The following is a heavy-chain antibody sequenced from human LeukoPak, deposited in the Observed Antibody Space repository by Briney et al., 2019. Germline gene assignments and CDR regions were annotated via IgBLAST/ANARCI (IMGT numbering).Heavy chain of an antibody. CDR3: TKKRTTSVTDWFDP. CDR1: GFTVSSNY. CDR2: ILGGTTT. Sequence: GGSLRLSCAASGFTVSSNYMTWVRQAPGKGLEWVSVILGGTTTYYADSVKGRFTISRDNSKNTLFLQMNSLRDEDTATYYCTKKRTTSVTDWFDPWGQGTLVTVSS. J-gene: IGHJ5*02. V-gene: IGHV3-53*01. D-gene: IGHD4-17*01.